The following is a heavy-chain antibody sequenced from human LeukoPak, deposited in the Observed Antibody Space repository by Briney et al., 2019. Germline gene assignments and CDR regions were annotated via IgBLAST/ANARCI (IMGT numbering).Heavy chain of an antibody. J-gene: IGHJ4*02. D-gene: IGHD3-16*01. V-gene: IGHV3-74*01. CDR3: ARRRTIGDYDY. CDR2: ISYDGSSA. CDR1: GFTFSNYW. Sequence: PGGSLRLSCAASGFTFSNYWMHWVRHAPGKGLMWAARISYDGSSADHADSVKGRFTISRDNAKNTLYLQMNSLRVEDTGVYYCARRRTIGDYDYWGQGTLVTVSS.